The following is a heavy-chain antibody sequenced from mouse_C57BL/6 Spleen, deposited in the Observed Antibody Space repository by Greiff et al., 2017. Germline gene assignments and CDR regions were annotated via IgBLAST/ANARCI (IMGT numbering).Heavy chain of an antibody. J-gene: IGHJ1*03. V-gene: IGHV2-9*01. CDR2: IGGGGST. CDR3: AKHGYWYFDV. Sequence: VQLVESGPGLVAPSQSLSITCTVSGFSLTSYGVDWVRQPPGKGLEWLGVIGGGGSTNYNSALMSRLSISKDNSKRQVILKMNSLQTDDTAMYYCAKHGYWYFDVWGTGTTVTVSS. CDR1: GFSLTSYG.